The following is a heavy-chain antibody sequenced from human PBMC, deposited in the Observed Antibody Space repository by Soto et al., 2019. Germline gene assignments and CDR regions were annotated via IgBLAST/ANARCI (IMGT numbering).Heavy chain of an antibody. J-gene: IGHJ6*02. Sequence: QVQLVESGGGVVQPGRSLRLSCAASGSTFSSYAMHWVRQGPGKVLEWVAVISDDVRNKYYADSVKGRFTISRDNSTNTMYLQMNSLRPEDTAVYYCARGAHGAAETSVGHYSYGMDVWGQGTTVTVSS. D-gene: IGHD6-13*01. CDR2: ISDDVRNK. CDR1: GSTFSSYA. V-gene: IGHV3-30*04. CDR3: ARGAHGAAETSVGHYSYGMDV.